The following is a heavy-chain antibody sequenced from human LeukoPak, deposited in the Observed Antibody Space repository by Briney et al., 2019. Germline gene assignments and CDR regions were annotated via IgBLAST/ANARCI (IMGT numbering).Heavy chain of an antibody. CDR3: AKAKSLMRRDRGGTTNFDY. V-gene: IGHV3-23*01. CDR1: GFTFSSYG. CDR2: ISGSGGST. D-gene: IGHD3-16*01. Sequence: GGSLRLSCAASGFTFSSYGMSWVRQAPGKGLEWVSAISGSGGSTYYADPVKGRFTISRDNSKNTLYLQMNSLRAEDTAVYYCAKAKSLMRRDRGGTTNFDYWGQGTLVTVSS. J-gene: IGHJ4*02.